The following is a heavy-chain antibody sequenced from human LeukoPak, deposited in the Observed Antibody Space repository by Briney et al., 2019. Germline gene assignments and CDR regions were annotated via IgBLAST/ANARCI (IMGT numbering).Heavy chain of an antibody. Sequence: PSETLSLTCAVYGGSFSGYYWSWIRQPPGKGLEWIGEINHSGSTNYNPPLKSRVTISVDTSKNQLSLKLSSVTAADTAVYYCARLLYYYDSSGYFQHWGQGTLVTVSS. D-gene: IGHD3-22*01. CDR2: INHSGST. CDR1: GGSFSGYY. J-gene: IGHJ1*01. CDR3: ARLLYYYDSSGYFQH. V-gene: IGHV4-34*01.